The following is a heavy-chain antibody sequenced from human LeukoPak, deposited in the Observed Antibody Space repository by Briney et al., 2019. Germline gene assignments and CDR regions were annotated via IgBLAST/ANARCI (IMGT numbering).Heavy chain of an antibody. CDR3: ARGGIYNWFDP. J-gene: IGHJ5*02. CDR2: ISGSGGST. CDR1: GFTFSSYA. V-gene: IGHV3-23*01. D-gene: IGHD3-16*01. Sequence: GGSLRLSCAASGFTFSSYAMSWVRQAPGKGXXWVSAISGSGGSTYYADSVKGRFTISRDNSKNTLYLQMNSLRAEDTAVYYCARGGIYNWFDPWGQGTLVTVSS.